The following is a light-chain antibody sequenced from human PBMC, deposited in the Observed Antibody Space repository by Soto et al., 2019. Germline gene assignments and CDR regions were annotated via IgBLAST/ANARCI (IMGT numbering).Light chain of an antibody. CDR2: GNS. J-gene: IGLJ2*01. Sequence: QSVLTQPPSVSGAPGQRVTISCTGSSSNIGAGYDVHWYQQLPGTAPKLLIYGNSNRPSGVPDRFSGSKSGTSASLAITGRQAEDEADYYCQSYDSSLKVVVGGGTQLTVL. CDR3: QSYDSSLKVV. CDR1: SSNIGAGYD. V-gene: IGLV1-40*01.